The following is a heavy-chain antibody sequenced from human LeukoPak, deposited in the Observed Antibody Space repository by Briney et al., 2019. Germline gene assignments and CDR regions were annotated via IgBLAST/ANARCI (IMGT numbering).Heavy chain of an antibody. CDR1: GFIVSDYY. V-gene: IGHV3-23*01. CDR3: AKVPYCSSTSCYLGDY. Sequence: GGSLRLSCAASGFIVSDYYMAWVRQAPGKGLEWVSAISGSGGSTYYADSVKGRFTIPRDNSKNTLYLQMNSLRAEDTAVYYCAKVPYCSSTSCYLGDYWGQGTLVTVSS. D-gene: IGHD2-2*01. J-gene: IGHJ4*02. CDR2: ISGSGGST.